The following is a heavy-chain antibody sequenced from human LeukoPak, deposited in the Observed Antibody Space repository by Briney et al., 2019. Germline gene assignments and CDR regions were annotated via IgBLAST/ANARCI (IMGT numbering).Heavy chain of an antibody. CDR2: INHNGNVN. V-gene: IGHV3-7*03. J-gene: IGHJ6*02. Sequence: GGSLRLSCAASRFMFSSNWMSWVRLAPGKGLEWVASINHNGNVNYYVDSVKGRFTISRDNAKNSLYLQMSNLRAEDTAVYFCARGGGLDVWGQGATVTVSS. D-gene: IGHD3-16*01. CDR1: RFMFSSNW. CDR3: ARGGGLDV.